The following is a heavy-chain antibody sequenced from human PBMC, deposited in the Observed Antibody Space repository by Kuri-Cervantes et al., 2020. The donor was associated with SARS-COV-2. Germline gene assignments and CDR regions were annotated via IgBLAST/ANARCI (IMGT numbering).Heavy chain of an antibody. CDR1: GYSFTNYW. CDR2: IDPSDSYT. V-gene: IGHV5-10-1*01. D-gene: IGHD6-19*01. CDR3: ARAHRAGTNAFDI. J-gene: IGHJ3*02. Sequence: GESLKISCKGSGYSFTNYWITWVRQMPGKGLEWMGRIDPSDSYTNYSPSFQGHVTISADKSISTAYLQWSSLKASDTAMYYCARAHRAGTNAFDIWGQGTMVTVSS.